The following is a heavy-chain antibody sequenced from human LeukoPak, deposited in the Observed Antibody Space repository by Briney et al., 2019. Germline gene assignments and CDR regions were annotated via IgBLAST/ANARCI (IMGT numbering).Heavy chain of an antibody. J-gene: IGHJ4*02. CDR3: AKSDPYGDSLIEI. CDR1: GLTFSGYA. Sequence: GGSLRLSCAASGLTFSGYAMNWGRQAPGKGLEWLSHISSTGGTIYYADSVKGRLTVSRDNAKNSLYLQMNSLRAEDTAVYYCAKSDPYGDSLIEIWGQGALVTVSP. D-gene: IGHD4-17*01. CDR2: ISSTGGTI. V-gene: IGHV3-48*03.